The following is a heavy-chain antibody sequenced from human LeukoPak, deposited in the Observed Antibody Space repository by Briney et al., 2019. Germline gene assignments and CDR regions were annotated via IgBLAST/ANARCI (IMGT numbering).Heavy chain of an antibody. J-gene: IGHJ3*02. V-gene: IGHV3-48*03. CDR1: GFTFSSYE. CDR2: ISSSGSTI. CDR3: ARDWHPHDAFDI. Sequence: GGSLRLSCAASGFTFSSYEMNWVRQAPGKGLEWVSYISSSGSTIYYADSVKGRFTISRDNAKNSLYLQMSSLRAEDTAVYYCARDWHPHDAFDIWGQGTMVTVSS.